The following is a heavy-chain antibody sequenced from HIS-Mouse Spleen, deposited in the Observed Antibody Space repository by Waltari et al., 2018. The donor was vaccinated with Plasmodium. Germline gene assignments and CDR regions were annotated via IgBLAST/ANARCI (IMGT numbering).Heavy chain of an antibody. CDR1: GFPFSSHG. V-gene: IGHV3-30*18. CDR3: AKEVLGYYDFWSRPDY. J-gene: IGHJ4*02. D-gene: IGHD3-3*01. CDR2: ISYDGSNK. Sequence: QVQLVESGGGVVQPGRSLRFSCAASGFPFSSHGLHWVRQAPGKGLEWVAVISYDGSNKYYADSVKGRFTISRDNSKNTLYLQMNSLRAEDTAVYYCAKEVLGYYDFWSRPDYWGQGTLVTVSS.